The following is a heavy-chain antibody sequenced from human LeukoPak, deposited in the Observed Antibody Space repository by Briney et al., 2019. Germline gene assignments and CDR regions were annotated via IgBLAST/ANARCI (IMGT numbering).Heavy chain of an antibody. CDR3: AREEKRGYSYGFDY. CDR2: INSDGSST. CDR1: GFTFSSYW. V-gene: IGHV3-74*01. J-gene: IGHJ4*02. D-gene: IGHD5-18*01. Sequence: PGGSLRLSCAASGFTFSSYWMHWVRQAPGKGLVWVSRINSDGSSTSYADSVKGQFTISRDNAKNTLYLQMNSLRAEDTAVYYCAREEKRGYSYGFDYWGQGTLVTVSS.